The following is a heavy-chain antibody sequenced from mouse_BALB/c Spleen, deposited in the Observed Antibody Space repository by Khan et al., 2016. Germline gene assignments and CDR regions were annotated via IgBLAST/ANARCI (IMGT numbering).Heavy chain of an antibody. V-gene: IGHV14-3*02. J-gene: IGHJ1*01. CDR1: GFNIKDTS. CDR2: FDPANGNT. CDR3: SSRTLTPRYFGV. Sequence: EVQLKQSGAELVKPGASVKLSCTASGFNIKDTSMHWVKQRPEQGLEWIGRFDPANGNTNYDPKFRGKATITADTSSNTAYMQHSSLTYEDPAVYCWSSRTLTPRYFGVWCAGPTVTVAS.